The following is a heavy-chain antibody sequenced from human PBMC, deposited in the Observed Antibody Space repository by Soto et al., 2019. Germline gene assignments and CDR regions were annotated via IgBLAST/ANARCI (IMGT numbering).Heavy chain of an antibody. CDR1: GYTFTSYY. V-gene: IGHV1-46*01. CDR3: AREAVDCGGDCYYYGMDV. CDR2: INPSGGST. Sequence: ASVKVSCKASGYTFTSYYIHWVRQAPGQGLEWMGIINPSGGSTSYAQKFQGRVTMTRDTSTSSVYMELSSLRSEDTAVYYCAREAVDCGGDCYYYGMDVWGQGTTVTVSS. J-gene: IGHJ6*02. D-gene: IGHD2-21*01.